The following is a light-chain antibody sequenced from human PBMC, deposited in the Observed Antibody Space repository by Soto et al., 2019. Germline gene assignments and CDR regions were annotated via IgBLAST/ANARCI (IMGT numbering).Light chain of an antibody. CDR1: QSVSDR. CDR2: AAS. J-gene: IGKJ1*01. CDR3: QQYADWPKT. V-gene: IGKV3-15*01. Sequence: AVRPSPDTLSVSPGAGAKLSCRASQSVSDRVVWYQQKSGQAPSLLIYAASTRAAGVPTRFSGSGSGTEFTLTISSLQSEDFAVYFCQQYADWPKTFGQGTKVDIK.